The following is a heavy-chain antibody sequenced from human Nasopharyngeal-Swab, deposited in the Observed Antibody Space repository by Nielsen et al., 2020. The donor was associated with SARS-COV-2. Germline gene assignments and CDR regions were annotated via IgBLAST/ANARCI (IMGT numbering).Heavy chain of an antibody. CDR2: ISGSGGST. CDR1: GFTFSSYA. J-gene: IGHJ6*02. Sequence: GESLKISCAASGFTFSSYAMSWVRQAPGKGLEWVSAISGSGGSTYYADSVKGRFTISRDNSKNTLYLQMNSLRAEDTAVYYCARRVGYCSGGSCPSGYYGMDVWGQGTTVTVSS. V-gene: IGHV3-23*01. D-gene: IGHD2-15*01. CDR3: ARRVGYCSGGSCPSGYYGMDV.